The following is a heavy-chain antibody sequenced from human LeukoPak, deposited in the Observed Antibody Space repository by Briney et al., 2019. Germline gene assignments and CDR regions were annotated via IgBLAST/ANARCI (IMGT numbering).Heavy chain of an antibody. CDR3: ARGSSGSYLGAFDI. Sequence: GGSLRLSCAASGFTFISFWMTWVRQAPGKGLEGVANIKQDGSEIYYVDSVKGRFTISIDNAKNSLYLQMNSLRAEDTAVCYCARGSSGSYLGAFDIWGQGTMVTVSS. D-gene: IGHD3-22*01. CDR1: GFTFISFW. J-gene: IGHJ3*02. V-gene: IGHV3-7*04. CDR2: IKQDGSEI.